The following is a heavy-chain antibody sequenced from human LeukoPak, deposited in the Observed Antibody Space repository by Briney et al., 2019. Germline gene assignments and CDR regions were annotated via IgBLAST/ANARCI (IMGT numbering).Heavy chain of an antibody. Sequence: PAGSLRLSCAASGFTVSSNYMSWVRQAPGKGLEWVSVIYSGGSTYYADSVKGRFTISRDNSKNTLYLQMNSLRAEDTAVYYCARGPMTSAFDIWGQGTMVTVSS. J-gene: IGHJ3*02. CDR1: GFTVSSNY. CDR2: IYSGGST. D-gene: IGHD2-21*02. CDR3: ARGPMTSAFDI. V-gene: IGHV3-66*01.